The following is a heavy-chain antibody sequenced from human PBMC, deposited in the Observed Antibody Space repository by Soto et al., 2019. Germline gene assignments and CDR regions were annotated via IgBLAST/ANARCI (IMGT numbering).Heavy chain of an antibody. CDR2: IIPIFGTA. CDR3: ARGLGIAARLYYYGMDV. CDR1: GGTFSSYA. J-gene: IGHJ6*02. D-gene: IGHD6-6*01. V-gene: IGHV1-69*13. Sequence: GASVKVSCKASGGTFSSYAISWVRQAPGQGLEWMGGIIPIFGTANYAQKFQGRVTITADESTSTAYMELSSLRSEDTAVYYCARGLGIAARLYYYGMDVWGQRTTVTVSS.